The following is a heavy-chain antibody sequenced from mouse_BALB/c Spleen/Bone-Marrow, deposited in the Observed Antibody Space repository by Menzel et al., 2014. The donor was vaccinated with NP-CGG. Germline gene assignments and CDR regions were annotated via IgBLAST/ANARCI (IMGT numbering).Heavy chain of an antibody. V-gene: IGHV1-69*02. J-gene: IGHJ3*01. D-gene: IGHD2-3*01. Sequence: QVQLQQSGAELVRPGASVKLSCKASGYTFTSYWINWVMQRPGQGLEWIGNIYPSDSYTNYNQKFKDKATLTVDKSSSTAYMQLSSPTSEDSAVYYCTRDDGSFAYWGQGTLVTVSA. CDR2: IYPSDSYT. CDR3: TRDDGSFAY. CDR1: GYTFTSYW.